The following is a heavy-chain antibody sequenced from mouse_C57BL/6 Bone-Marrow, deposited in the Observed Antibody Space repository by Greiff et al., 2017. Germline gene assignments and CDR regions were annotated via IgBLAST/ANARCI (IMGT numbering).Heavy chain of an antibody. Sequence: QVQLQQPGAELVKPGASVKMSCKASGYTFTSYWITWVKQRPGQGLEWIGDISPGSGSTNYNEKFKSKATLTVDPSSSTAYMQLSSLTSEDSAVYYCARTDLPYYAMDYWGQGTSVTVSS. CDR2: ISPGSGST. V-gene: IGHV1-55*01. J-gene: IGHJ4*01. CDR3: ARTDLPYYAMDY. CDR1: GYTFTSYW. D-gene: IGHD2-1*01.